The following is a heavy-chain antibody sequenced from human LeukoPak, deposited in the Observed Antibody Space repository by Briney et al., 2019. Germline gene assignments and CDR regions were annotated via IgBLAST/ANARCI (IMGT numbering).Heavy chain of an antibody. Sequence: SETLSLTCTVSGYSISSGYYWGWIRQPPGKGLEWIGSIYHSGSTYYNPSLKSRVTISVDTSKNQFSLKLSSVTAADTAVYYFARILTGYYSFDYWGQGTLVTVSS. D-gene: IGHD3-9*01. CDR2: IYHSGST. V-gene: IGHV4-38-2*02. J-gene: IGHJ4*02. CDR1: GYSISSGYY. CDR3: ARILTGYYSFDY.